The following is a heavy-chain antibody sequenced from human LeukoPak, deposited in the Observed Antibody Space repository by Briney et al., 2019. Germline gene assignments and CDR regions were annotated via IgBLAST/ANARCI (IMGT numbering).Heavy chain of an antibody. CDR3: ARDSTDTAYSSNL. CDR2: IYHSGST. J-gene: IGHJ3*01. D-gene: IGHD6-13*01. V-gene: IGHV4-30-2*01. CDR1: GGSISSGDYY. Sequence: SETLSLTCTVSGGSISSGDYYWSWIRQPPGKGLEWIGYIYHSGSTYYNPSLKSRVTISVDRSKNQFSLKLSSVTAADTAVYYCARDSTDTAYSSNLWGQGTMVTVSS.